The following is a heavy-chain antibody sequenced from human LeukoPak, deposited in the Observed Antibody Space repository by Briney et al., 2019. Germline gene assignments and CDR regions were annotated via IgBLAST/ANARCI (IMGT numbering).Heavy chain of an antibody. J-gene: IGHJ4*02. D-gene: IGHD1-26*01. V-gene: IGHV1-2*02. Sequence: GASVKVSCKASGYTFTDYYMHWVRQAPGQGLEWMGWINPNSGDTNHAQNFQGRVTMTRDTSISTAYMEVSRLRSDGTAVYYCARDLRGLGDYFDYWGQGTLVTVSS. CDR3: ARDLRGLGDYFDY. CDR1: GYTFTDYY. CDR2: INPNSGDT.